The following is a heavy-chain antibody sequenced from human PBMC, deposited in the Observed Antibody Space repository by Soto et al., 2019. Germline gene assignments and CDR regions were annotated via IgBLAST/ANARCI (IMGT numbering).Heavy chain of an antibody. J-gene: IGHJ4*02. CDR2: INAGNGNT. D-gene: IGHD3-3*01. Sequence: ASVKVSCKASGYTFTSYAMHWVRQAPGQRLEWMGWINAGNGNTKYSQKLQGRVTMTTDTSTSTAYMELRSLRSDDTAVYYCARSAIFGVVPPYFDYWGQGTLVTVSS. V-gene: IGHV1-3*01. CDR1: GYTFTSYA. CDR3: ARSAIFGVVPPYFDY.